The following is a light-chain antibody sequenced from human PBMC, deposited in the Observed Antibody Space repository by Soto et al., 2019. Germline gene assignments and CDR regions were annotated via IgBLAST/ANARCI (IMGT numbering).Light chain of an antibody. CDR3: QQYKNWPPWT. CDR1: QSVSSN. V-gene: IGKV3-15*01. Sequence: ETVMTQSPATLSVSPEESATLSCRASQSVSSNLAWYQQKGGQAPRLLIYGASTRATGIPARFSGSGSGTEFTLTISSLQSEDFAVYYCQQYKNWPPWTFGQGTKVEIK. J-gene: IGKJ1*01. CDR2: GAS.